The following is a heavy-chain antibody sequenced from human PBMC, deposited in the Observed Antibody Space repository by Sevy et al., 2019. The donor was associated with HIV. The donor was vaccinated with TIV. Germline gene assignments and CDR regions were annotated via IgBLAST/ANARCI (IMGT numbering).Heavy chain of an antibody. CDR2: IRGSGATT. Sequence: GGSLRLSCAASGFTFNNYAMSWVRRAPGRGLEWVSTIRGSGATTHYVDSVKGRFSISRDNSKNTVYLQMNSLRAEDTAVYYCAKGRTIIATGPDYWGQGTLVTVSS. CDR3: AKGRTIIATGPDY. D-gene: IGHD3-22*01. J-gene: IGHJ4*02. V-gene: IGHV3-23*01. CDR1: GFTFNNYA.